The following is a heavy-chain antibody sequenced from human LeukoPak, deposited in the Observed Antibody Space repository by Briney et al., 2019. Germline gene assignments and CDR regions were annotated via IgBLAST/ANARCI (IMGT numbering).Heavy chain of an antibody. D-gene: IGHD6-19*01. CDR2: ISYSGVT. Sequence: SEPLSLTCTVAGDSISSSPYYWRWIRQPPGKGLEWIESISYSGVTYYDPSVKGRVTISGDTSKNQVSLKLSSVTAADTAFYYCARRPVAGVMAHAFDIWGQGTMVTVSS. J-gene: IGHJ3*02. V-gene: IGHV4-39*01. CDR3: ARRPVAGVMAHAFDI. CDR1: GDSISSSPYY.